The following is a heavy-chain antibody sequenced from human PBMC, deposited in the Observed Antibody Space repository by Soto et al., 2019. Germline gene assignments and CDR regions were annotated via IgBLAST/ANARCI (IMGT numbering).Heavy chain of an antibody. Sequence: QVQLVESGGGVVQPGRSLRLSCAASGFTFSTYGMHWVRQAPGKGLEWVAVISYDGVNKYYADSVKGRFTISRDNSKNTLYLQMNRLRAEDTAVYYCVPSVYNWNDGFFDYWGQGTLVSVSS. J-gene: IGHJ4*02. D-gene: IGHD1-1*01. CDR3: VPSVYNWNDGFFDY. CDR2: ISYDGVNK. V-gene: IGHV3-30*03. CDR1: GFTFSTYG.